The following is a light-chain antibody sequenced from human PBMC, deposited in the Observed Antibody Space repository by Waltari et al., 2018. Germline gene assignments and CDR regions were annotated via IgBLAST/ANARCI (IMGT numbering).Light chain of an antibody. CDR3: QQYGSSVLYT. CDR1: QSLTKSY. Sequence: VLTQSPGTLSVSPGESATLSCTASQSLTKSYLAWYQQTPGQAPRLLIYGASSRAAVIPNRFSGSGSGTDFTLTINRLEPEDSAVYYCQQYGSSVLYTFGQGTKLEIK. CDR2: GAS. V-gene: IGKV3-20*01. J-gene: IGKJ2*01.